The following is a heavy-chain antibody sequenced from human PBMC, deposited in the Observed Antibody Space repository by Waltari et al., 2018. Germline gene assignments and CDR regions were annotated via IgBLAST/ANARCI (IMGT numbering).Heavy chain of an antibody. Sequence: QVQLQESGPGLLKPSQTLSLTCTVSGVSISSGDYFWTWIRQPPGKALEWIGCIHYSENTYYNPSLQSRVSISIDTSKNQFSLKLSSVTAADTAVYYCARQRNNYGDSDSWGQGTLVTVSS. CDR3: ARQRNNYGDSDS. CDR1: GVSISSGDYF. V-gene: IGHV4-30-4*08. J-gene: IGHJ5*01. D-gene: IGHD4-17*01. CDR2: IHYSENT.